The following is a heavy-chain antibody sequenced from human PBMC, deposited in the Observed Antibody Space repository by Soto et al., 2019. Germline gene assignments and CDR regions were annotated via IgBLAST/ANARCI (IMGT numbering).Heavy chain of an antibody. V-gene: IGHV4-34*01. D-gene: IGHD4-17*01. CDR2: INHSGST. CDR1: GGSFSGYY. CDR3: ARGPSDRRWD. J-gene: IGHJ4*02. Sequence: SETLSLTCAVYGGSFSGYYWSWIRQPPGKGLEWIGEINHSGSTNYNPSLKSRVTISVDTSKNQFSLKLSSVTAADTAVYYCARGPSDRRWDWGQGTLVTVSS.